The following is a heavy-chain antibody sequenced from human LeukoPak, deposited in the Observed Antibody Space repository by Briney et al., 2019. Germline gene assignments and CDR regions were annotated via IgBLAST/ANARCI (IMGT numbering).Heavy chain of an antibody. CDR1: GFTFSNAW. D-gene: IGHD3-10*01. Sequence: GGSLRLSCAASGFTFSNAWMSWVRQAPGKGLEWVGRIKSKTDGGTTDYAAPVKGRFTISRDNSKNTLYLQMNSLRAEDTAVYYCAKDGYYGSGSYYSWFDPWGQGTLVTVSS. CDR3: AKDGYYGSGSYYSWFDP. V-gene: IGHV3-15*01. CDR2: IKSKTDGGTT. J-gene: IGHJ5*02.